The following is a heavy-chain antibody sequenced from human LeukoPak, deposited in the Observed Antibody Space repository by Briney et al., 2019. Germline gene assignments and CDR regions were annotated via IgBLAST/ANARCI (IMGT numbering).Heavy chain of an antibody. CDR3: ARAPIRRQWPINWYFDL. CDR1: GGSFSGYY. CDR2: INHSGST. D-gene: IGHD6-19*01. Sequence: SETLSLTCAVYGGSFSGYYWSWIRQPPGKVLEWIGEINHSGSTNYNPSLKSRVTISVDTSKNQFSLKLSSVTAADTAVYYCARAPIRRQWPINWYFDLWGRGTLVTVSS. J-gene: IGHJ2*01. V-gene: IGHV4-34*01.